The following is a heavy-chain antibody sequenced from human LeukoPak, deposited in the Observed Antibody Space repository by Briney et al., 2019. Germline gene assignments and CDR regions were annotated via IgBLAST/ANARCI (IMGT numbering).Heavy chain of an antibody. CDR3: ARVPIPAAMYYWFDP. Sequence: GASVKVSCKASGYTFTSYYMHWVRQAPGQGLEWMGIINPSGGSTSYAQKFQGRVTMTRDMSTSTVYMELSSLRSEDTAVYYCARVPIPAAMYYWFDPWGQGTLVTVSS. CDR1: GYTFTSYY. J-gene: IGHJ5*02. V-gene: IGHV1-46*01. CDR2: INPSGGST. D-gene: IGHD2-2*01.